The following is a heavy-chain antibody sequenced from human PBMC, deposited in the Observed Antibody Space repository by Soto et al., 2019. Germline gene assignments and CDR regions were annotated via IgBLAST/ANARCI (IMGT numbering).Heavy chain of an antibody. V-gene: IGHV1-8*01. CDR3: ARRDTAMGKLRYFDWLSGYYYYGMDV. D-gene: IGHD3-9*01. CDR2: MNPNSGNT. Sequence: ASVKVSCKASGYTFTSYDINWVRQATGQGLEWMGWMNPNSGNTGYAQKFQGRVTMTRNTSISTAYMELSSLRSEDTAVYYCARRDTAMGKLRYFDWLSGYYYYGMDVWGQGTTVTVSS. J-gene: IGHJ6*02. CDR1: GYTFTSYD.